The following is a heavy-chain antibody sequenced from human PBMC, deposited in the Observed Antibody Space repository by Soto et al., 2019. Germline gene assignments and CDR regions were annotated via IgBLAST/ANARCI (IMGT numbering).Heavy chain of an antibody. V-gene: IGHV3-21*01. Sequence: EVQLVESGGGLVKPGGSLRLSCAASGFTFSSYSMNWVRQAPGKGLEWVSSISSSSSYIYYADSVKGRFTISRDNAKNSLYLQMNRLRAEDTAVYDCARDNDYGDYVLFGFWGQGTLVTVSS. J-gene: IGHJ4*02. CDR3: ARDNDYGDYVLFGF. CDR1: GFTFSSYS. D-gene: IGHD4-17*01. CDR2: ISSSSSYI.